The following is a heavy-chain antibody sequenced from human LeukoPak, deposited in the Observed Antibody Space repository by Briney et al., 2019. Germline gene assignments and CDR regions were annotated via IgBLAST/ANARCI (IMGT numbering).Heavy chain of an antibody. CDR1: GGTFSSYA. CDR2: IIPILGIA. Sequence: GASVKVSCKASGGTFSSYAISWVRQAPGQGLEWMGRIIPILGIANYAQKFQGRVTITADKSTSTAYMELSSLRSEDTAVYYCARAVPLNTYCDILTAYYYGMDVWGQGTTVTVSS. D-gene: IGHD3-9*01. CDR3: ARAVPLNTYCDILTAYYYGMDV. V-gene: IGHV1-69*04. J-gene: IGHJ6*02.